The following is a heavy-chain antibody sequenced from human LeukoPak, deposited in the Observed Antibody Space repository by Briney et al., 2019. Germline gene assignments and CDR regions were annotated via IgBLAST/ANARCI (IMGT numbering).Heavy chain of an antibody. V-gene: IGHV3-30*18. CDR1: GFTFSNYG. D-gene: IGHD3-9*01. CDR2: ISFDGGNK. J-gene: IGHJ4*02. Sequence: GRSLRLSCEASGFTFSNYGMHWVRQAPGKGLEWVAVISFDGGNKYYADSVKGRFTISRDNSKNTLYLQMNSLRAEDTAVYYCAKGVVVLRYFDLDYWGQGTLVTVSS. CDR3: AKGVVVLRYFDLDY.